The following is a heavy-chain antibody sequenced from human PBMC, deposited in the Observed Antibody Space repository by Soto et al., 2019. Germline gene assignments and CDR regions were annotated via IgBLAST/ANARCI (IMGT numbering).Heavy chain of an antibody. Sequence: PSETLSLTCTVSGASMNSYHWSWIRQPAGKGLEWIGHIHSSGSTNYNPSLKSRVTMSVDTSKNQFSLRLMSLTAAETAVYYCARDQGVAAAGITWFDPWGQGSLVTVSS. V-gene: IGHV4-4*07. CDR2: IHSSGST. J-gene: IGHJ5*02. D-gene: IGHD6-13*01. CDR3: ARDQGVAAAGITWFDP. CDR1: GASMNSYH.